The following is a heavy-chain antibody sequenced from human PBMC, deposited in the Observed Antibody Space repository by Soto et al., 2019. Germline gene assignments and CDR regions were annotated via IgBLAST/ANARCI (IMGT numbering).Heavy chain of an antibody. V-gene: IGHV4-61*01. Sequence: PSETLSLTCTVSGGSVSSGSYYWSWIRQPPGKGLEWIGYIYYSGSTNYNPSLKSRVTISVDTSKNQFSLKLSSVTAADTAVYYCGGGPIHGGGTTYGMDVGGKGTRATFSS. CDR2: IYYSGST. D-gene: IGHD1-7*01. CDR1: GGSVSSGSYY. J-gene: IGHJ6*04. CDR3: GGGPIHGGGTTYGMDV.